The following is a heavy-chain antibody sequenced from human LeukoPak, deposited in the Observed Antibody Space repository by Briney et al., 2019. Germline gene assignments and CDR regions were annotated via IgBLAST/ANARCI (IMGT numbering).Heavy chain of an antibody. Sequence: PSETLSLTCTVSGGSISSSSYYWGWIRQPPGKGLEWIGSIYYSGSTYYNPSLKSRVTISVDTSKNQFSLKLSSVTAADTAVYYCARHPRVRGVIIRRCDAFDIWGQGTMVTVSS. V-gene: IGHV4-39*01. CDR3: ARHPRVRGVIIRRCDAFDI. CDR2: IYYSGST. D-gene: IGHD3-10*01. CDR1: GGSISSSSYY. J-gene: IGHJ3*02.